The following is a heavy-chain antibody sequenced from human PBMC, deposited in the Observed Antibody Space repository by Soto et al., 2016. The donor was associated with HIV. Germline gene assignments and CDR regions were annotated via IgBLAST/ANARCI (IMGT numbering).Heavy chain of an antibody. D-gene: IGHD3-10*01. V-gene: IGHV4-31*03. J-gene: IGHJ4*02. CDR3: AREPSPTGHSRGVDY. Sequence: VQLRESGPGQVKPSQSLSVTCNVSGDSIANGGYYWSWIRQFPGKGLQWIGYVTYTGSTFYNPSLRSRVSISVDTSSNHFSLLVRSVTVADTATYYCAREPSPTGHSRGVDYWGQGNLRHGLL. CDR2: VTYTGST. CDR1: GDSIANGGYY.